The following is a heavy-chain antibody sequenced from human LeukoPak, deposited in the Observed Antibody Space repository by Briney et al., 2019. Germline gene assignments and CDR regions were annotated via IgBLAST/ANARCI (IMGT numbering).Heavy chain of an antibody. CDR3: ARDPGQYYDILTGYYTPYYFDY. V-gene: IGHV1-69*05. CDR1: GGTFSSYA. D-gene: IGHD3-9*01. Sequence: SVKVSCKASGGTFSSYAISWVRQAPGQGLEWVGGIIPIFGTANYAQKFQGRVTMTTETSTSTAYMELRSLRSDDTAVYYCARDPGQYYDILTGYYTPYYFDYWGQGTLVTVSS. CDR2: IIPIFGTA. J-gene: IGHJ4*02.